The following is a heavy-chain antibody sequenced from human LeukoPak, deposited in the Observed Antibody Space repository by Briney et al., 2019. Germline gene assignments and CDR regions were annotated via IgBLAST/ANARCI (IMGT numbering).Heavy chain of an antibody. V-gene: IGHV3-30*18. CDR1: GFTFSRDG. Sequence: GGSLRLSCAASGFTFSRDGMHWVRQAPGKGLEWVAVISYDGSNKYYADSVKGRFTISRDNSKNTLYLQMNSLRAEDTAVYYCAKKDTDWGQGTLVTVSS. CDR3: AKKDTD. CDR2: ISYDGSNK. J-gene: IGHJ4*02.